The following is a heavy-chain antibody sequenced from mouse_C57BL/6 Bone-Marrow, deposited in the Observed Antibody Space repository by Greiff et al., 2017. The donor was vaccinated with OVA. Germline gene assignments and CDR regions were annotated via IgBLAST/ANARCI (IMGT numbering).Heavy chain of an antibody. J-gene: IGHJ1*03. V-gene: IGHV1-82*01. D-gene: IGHD1-1*01. CDR1: GYAFSSSW. Sequence: VQRVESGPELVKPGASVKISCKASGYAFSSSWMNWVKQRPGKGLEWIGRIYPGDGDTNYNGKFKGKATLTADKSSSTAYMQLSSLTSEDSAVYFCARLGGSRGPYFDVWGTGTTVTVSS. CDR3: ARLGGSRGPYFDV. CDR2: IYPGDGDT.